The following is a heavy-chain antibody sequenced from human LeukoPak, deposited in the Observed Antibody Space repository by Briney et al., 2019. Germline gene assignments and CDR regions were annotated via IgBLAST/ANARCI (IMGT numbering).Heavy chain of an antibody. D-gene: IGHD3-9*01. CDR2: ISGSGGNT. Sequence: PGGSLRLSGAGSGFTCSSYAMSWVRQAPGKGLVGASAISGSGGNTYYADSVKGRFTISRDNSKNTMYLQMNSLRAEDTAVYYCAKAWGYDILTDPRMYYFDYWGQGTLVTVSS. V-gene: IGHV3-23*01. J-gene: IGHJ4*02. CDR1: GFTCSSYA. CDR3: AKAWGYDILTDPRMYYFDY.